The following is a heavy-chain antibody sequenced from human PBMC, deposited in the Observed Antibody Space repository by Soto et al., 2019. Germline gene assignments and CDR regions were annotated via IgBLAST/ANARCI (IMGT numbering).Heavy chain of an antibody. D-gene: IGHD6-13*01. CDR3: ARGGLGPQASSLDRSYYMDV. CDR1: GGSFSGYY. CDR2: INHSGST. Sequence: SETLSLTCAVYGGSFSGYYWSWIRQPPGKGLEWIGEINHSGSTNYNPSLKSRVTISVDTSKNQFSLKLSSVTAADTAVYYCARGGLGPQASSLDRSYYMDVWGKGTTVTVSS. J-gene: IGHJ6*03. V-gene: IGHV4-34*01.